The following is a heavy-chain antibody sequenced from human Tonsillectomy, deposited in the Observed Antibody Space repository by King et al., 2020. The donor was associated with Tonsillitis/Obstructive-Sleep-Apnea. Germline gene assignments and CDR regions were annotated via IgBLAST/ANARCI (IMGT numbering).Heavy chain of an antibody. CDR1: GYSFTSFW. Sequence: QLVQSGAEVKKPGESLRISCKGSGYSFTSFWISWVRQMPGKGLEWRGRIDPSDSYTNYSPSSQGHVTISADKSITTAYLQWSSLKASDTAMYYCARHGCSSTSCPSSWFDPWGQGTLVTVSS. J-gene: IGHJ5*02. CDR2: IDPSDSYT. D-gene: IGHD2-2*01. CDR3: ARHGCSSTSCPSSWFDP. V-gene: IGHV5-10-1*01.